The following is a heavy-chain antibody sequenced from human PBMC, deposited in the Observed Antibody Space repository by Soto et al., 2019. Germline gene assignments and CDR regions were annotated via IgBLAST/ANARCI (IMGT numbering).Heavy chain of an antibody. V-gene: IGHV4-30-4*01. CDR1: GGSISSGDYY. J-gene: IGHJ5*02. CDR2: IYYSGST. D-gene: IGHD1-7*01. CDR3: ARGQGTNNWFDP. Sequence: SSETLSLTCTVSGGSISSGDYYWSWIRQPPGKGLEWIGYIYYSGSTYYNPSLKSRVTISVDTSKNQFSLKLSSVTAADTAVYYCARGQGTNNWFDPWGQGTLVTVSS.